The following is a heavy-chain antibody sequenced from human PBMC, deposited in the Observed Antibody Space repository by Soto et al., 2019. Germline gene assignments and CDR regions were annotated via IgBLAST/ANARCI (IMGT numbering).Heavy chain of an antibody. D-gene: IGHD5-12*01. CDR3: ATAWMDNARQRYFAY. CDR2: ISGSGGGT. CDR1: GFTFSSYA. J-gene: IGHJ4*02. V-gene: IGHV3-23*01. Sequence: EVQLLESGGGLVQPGGSLRLSCAASGFTFSSYAMSWVRQAPGKGLEWVSAISGSGGGTYYADSVKGRFTISRDNSKNTLDLQMNSLRAEDTAVYSCATAWMDNARQRYFAYWGQGTLVPVSS.